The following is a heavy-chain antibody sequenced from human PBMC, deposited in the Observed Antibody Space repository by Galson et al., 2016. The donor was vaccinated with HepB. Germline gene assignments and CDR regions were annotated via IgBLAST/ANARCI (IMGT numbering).Heavy chain of an antibody. D-gene: IGHD6-13*01. J-gene: IGHJ5*02. CDR2: GYPGDPRT. CDR3: ARPIAAAGNGWFDP. Sequence: QSGAEVKKPGESLQISCKGSGYDFTTYWIAWVRQMPGKGLEWMGIGYPGDPRTTHSPSFRGQVTISADKSISTAYLQWSSLKASDTAMYYCARPIAAAGNGWFDPWGQGTLVTVSS. V-gene: IGHV5-51*01. CDR1: GYDFTTYW.